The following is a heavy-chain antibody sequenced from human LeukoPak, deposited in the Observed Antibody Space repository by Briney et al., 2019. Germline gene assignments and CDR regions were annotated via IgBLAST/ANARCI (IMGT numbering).Heavy chain of an antibody. V-gene: IGHV3-49*04. Sequence: GSLRLSCTASGFTFGDYAMSWVRQAPGKGLEWVGFIRSKAYGGTTEYAASVKGRFTISRDDSKSIAYLQMNSLKTEDTAVYYCTRVFRGVIIDYWGRGTLVTVSS. CDR3: TRVFRGVIIDY. D-gene: IGHD3-10*01. CDR2: IRSKAYGGTT. CDR1: GFTFGDYA. J-gene: IGHJ4*02.